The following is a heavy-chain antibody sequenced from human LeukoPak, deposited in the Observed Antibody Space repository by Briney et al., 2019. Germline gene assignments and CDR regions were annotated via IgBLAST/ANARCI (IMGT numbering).Heavy chain of an antibody. V-gene: IGHV4-34*01. J-gene: IGHJ4*02. D-gene: IGHD1-1*01. CDR2: INHRGST. CDR3: ARGRVLDY. CDR1: GGSFSGYY. Sequence: SETLSLTCAVYGGSFSGYYWSWIRQPPGKGLEWIGEINHRGSTNYNPSLKSRVTISVDTSKNQFSLKLSSVTAADTAVYYCARGRVLDYWGQGTLVTVSS.